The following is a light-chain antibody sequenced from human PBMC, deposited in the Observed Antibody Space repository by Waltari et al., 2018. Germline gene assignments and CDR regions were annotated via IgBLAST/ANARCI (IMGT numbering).Light chain of an antibody. V-gene: IGKV3-20*01. CDR3: HQYGSSPHT. J-gene: IGKJ4*01. CDR2: DSS. CDR1: QYVGSNF. Sequence: DIVLTQSPGPLSLSPGERATLSCRASQYVGSNFLAWYQQKPGQAPRLLIYDSSNRATGIPDRFSGSGSGTDFTLTISGLEPEDFAVYHCHQYGSSPHTFGGGTKVEIE.